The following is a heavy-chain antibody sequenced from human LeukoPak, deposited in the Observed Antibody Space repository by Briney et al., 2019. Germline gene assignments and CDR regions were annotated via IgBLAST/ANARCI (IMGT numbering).Heavy chain of an antibody. V-gene: IGHV4-61*02. Sequence: SQTLSLTCSVSGASISSGLYYWNWIRQPAGKGLEWIGRIFESGKTNYNPSLKSRVTISVDTSKNQFSLKLSSVTAADTAVYYCARDRSGSYYDWGQGTLVTVSS. CDR3: ARDRSGSYYD. J-gene: IGHJ4*02. D-gene: IGHD1-26*01. CDR1: GASISSGLYY. CDR2: IFESGKT.